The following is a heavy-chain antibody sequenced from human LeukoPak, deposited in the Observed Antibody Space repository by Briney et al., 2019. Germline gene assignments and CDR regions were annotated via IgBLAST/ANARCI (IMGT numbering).Heavy chain of an antibody. Sequence: GASVKVSCKASGGTFSSYAISWVRQAPGQGLEWMGGIIPIFGAANYAQKFQGRVTITTDESTSTAYMELSSLRSEDTAVYYCARDASRFDWLPEHYMDVWGKGTTVTVSS. CDR2: IIPIFGAA. CDR3: ARDASRFDWLPEHYMDV. J-gene: IGHJ6*03. V-gene: IGHV1-69*05. D-gene: IGHD3-9*01. CDR1: GGTFSSYA.